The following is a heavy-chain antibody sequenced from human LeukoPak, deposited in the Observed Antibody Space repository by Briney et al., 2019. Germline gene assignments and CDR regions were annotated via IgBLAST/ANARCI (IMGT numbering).Heavy chain of an antibody. J-gene: IGHJ3*02. V-gene: IGHV3-15*07. CDR3: TTDLGARDAFDI. Sequence: PGGSLRLSCAASGFTFSNAWMNWVRQAPGKGLEWVGRIKSKTDGGTTDYAAPVKGRFTISRDDSRNTLYLQMNSLKTEDTAVYYCTTDLGARDAFDIWGQGTMVTVSS. CDR2: IKSKTDGGTT. D-gene: IGHD1-26*01. CDR1: GFTFSNAW.